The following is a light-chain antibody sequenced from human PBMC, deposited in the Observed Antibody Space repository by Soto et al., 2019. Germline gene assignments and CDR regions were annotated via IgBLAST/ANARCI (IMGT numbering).Light chain of an antibody. V-gene: IGLV3-21*02. CDR2: DDA. CDR1: KIGSKS. CDR3: HVWGNSDLSL. Sequence: SYELTQPPSASVAPGQTASITCGGDKIGSKSVHWYQQRPGQAPVLVVYDDADRPSGIPERFSGSNSGNTATLTISSVEAGDEADYYCHVWGNSDLSLFGGGTKLTVL. J-gene: IGLJ2*01.